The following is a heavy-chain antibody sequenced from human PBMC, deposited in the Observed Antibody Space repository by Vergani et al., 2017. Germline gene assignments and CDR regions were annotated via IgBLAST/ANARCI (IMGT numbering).Heavy chain of an antibody. CDR1: GGSISSYY. Sequence: QVQLQESGPGLVKPSETLSLTCTVSGGSISSYYWSWIRQPPGKGLEWIGYIYYSGSTNYNPSLKSRVTISVDTSKNQFSLKLSSVTAADTAVYYCARGWGDSRGWTGFYYYYGMDVWGQGTTVTVSS. CDR2: IYYSGST. D-gene: IGHD6-19*01. CDR3: ARGWGDSRGWTGFYYYYGMDV. J-gene: IGHJ6*02. V-gene: IGHV4-59*01.